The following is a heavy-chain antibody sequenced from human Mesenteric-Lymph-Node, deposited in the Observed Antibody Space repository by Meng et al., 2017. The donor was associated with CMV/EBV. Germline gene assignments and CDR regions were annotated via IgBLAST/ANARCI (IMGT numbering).Heavy chain of an antibody. CDR1: GFTFSSYA. D-gene: IGHD2-2*01. CDR3: AKTPPFRGYCGSSSCHDYYYYTMDV. V-gene: IGHV3-23*01. CDR2: ISGSGGST. J-gene: IGHJ6*02. Sequence: GGSLRLSCAASGFTFSSYAMSWVRQAPGKGLEWVSAISGSGGSTYYADSVKGRFTISRDNSKNTLYLQMNSLRADDTAVYYCAKTPPFRGYCGSSSCHDYYYYTMDVWGQGTTVTVSS.